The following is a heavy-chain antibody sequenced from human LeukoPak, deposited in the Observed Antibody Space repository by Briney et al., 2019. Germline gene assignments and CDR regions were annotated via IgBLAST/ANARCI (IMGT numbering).Heavy chain of an antibody. V-gene: IGHV3-23*01. CDR1: GFTFSTYA. D-gene: IGHD6-19*01. CDR3: ARGASSGWLLYWFAP. J-gene: IGHJ5*02. Sequence: PGGSLRLSCAASGFTFSTYATTWVRQAPGKGLQWVSGISGSGASTYYADSVKGRFTISRDNSENTLYLQIDDLRADDTAVYHRARGASSGWLLYWFAPWGQGTLVTVSS. CDR2: ISGSGAST.